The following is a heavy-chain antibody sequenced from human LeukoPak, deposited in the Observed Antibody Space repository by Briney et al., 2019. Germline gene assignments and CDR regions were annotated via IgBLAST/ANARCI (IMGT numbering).Heavy chain of an antibody. V-gene: IGHV4-39*07. D-gene: IGHD2-8*01. CDR2: IYYSGST. J-gene: IGHJ6*03. CDR3: ARDYVLMVYTPIPLYYMDV. Sequence: PSETLSLTCTVSGGSISSSSYYWGWIRQPPGKGLEWIGSIYYSGSTYYNPSLKSRVTISVDTSKNQFSLKLSSVTAADTAVYYCARDYVLMVYTPIPLYYMDVWGKGTTVTVSS. CDR1: GGSISSSSYY.